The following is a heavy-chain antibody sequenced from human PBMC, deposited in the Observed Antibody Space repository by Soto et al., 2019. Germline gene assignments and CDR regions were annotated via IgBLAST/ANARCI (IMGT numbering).Heavy chain of an antibody. CDR1: GYTFTSYG. Sequence: ASVKVSCKASGYTFTSYGISWVRQAPGQGLEWMGWISAYNGNTNYAQKLQGRVTMTTDTSTSTAYMELRSLRSDDTAVYYCVRIKDNVVEVDPFDVRSQGTTVPVSS. J-gene: IGHJ6*02. V-gene: IGHV1-18*01. CDR2: ISAYNGNT. D-gene: IGHD2-15*01. CDR3: VRIKDNVVEVDPFDV.